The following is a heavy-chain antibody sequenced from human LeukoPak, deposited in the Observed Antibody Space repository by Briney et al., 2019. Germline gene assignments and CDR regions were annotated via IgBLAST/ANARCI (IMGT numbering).Heavy chain of an antibody. Sequence: SGGSLRLSCAASGFTFSSYWMRLVRQAPGKGLEWVANIKQDGSEKYYVDSVKGRFTISRDNAKNSLYLQMNSLRAEDTAVYYCARDFGGDADDYWGQGTLVTVSS. CDR3: ARDFGGDADDY. J-gene: IGHJ4*02. V-gene: IGHV3-7*01. D-gene: IGHD2-21*02. CDR2: IKQDGSEK. CDR1: GFTFSSYW.